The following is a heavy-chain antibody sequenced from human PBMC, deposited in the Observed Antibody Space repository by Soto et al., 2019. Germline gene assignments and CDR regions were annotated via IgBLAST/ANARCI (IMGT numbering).Heavy chain of an antibody. CDR2: ISGSGGST. CDR1: GFTFSSYA. V-gene: IGHV3-23*01. J-gene: IGHJ4*02. Sequence: PGGSLRLSCAASGFTFSSYAMSWVRQAPGKGLEWVSAISGSGGSTYYADSVKGRFTISRDNSKNTLYLQMNSLRAEDTAVYYCAKEGGLSGGYYISSSYYFDYWGQGTLVTVSS. CDR3: AKEGGLSGGYYISSSYYFDY. D-gene: IGHD1-26*01.